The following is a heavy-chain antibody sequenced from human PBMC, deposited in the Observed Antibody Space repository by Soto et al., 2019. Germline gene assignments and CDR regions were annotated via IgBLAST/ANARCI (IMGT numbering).Heavy chain of an antibody. J-gene: IGHJ6*03. V-gene: IGHV4-59*08. CDR3: AGPGYYDCKDV. D-gene: IGHD3-10*01. CDR1: GGSISSYY. Sequence: SETLSLTCTVSGGSISSYYWSWIRQPPGKGLEWIGYIYYSGSTNYNPSLKSRVTISVDTSKNQFSRKLSSVAAADTAVYCCAGPGYYDCKDVWNKGTSVTGSS. CDR2: IYYSGST.